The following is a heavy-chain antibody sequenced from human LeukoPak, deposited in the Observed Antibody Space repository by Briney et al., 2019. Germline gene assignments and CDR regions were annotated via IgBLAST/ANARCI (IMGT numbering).Heavy chain of an antibody. CDR3: ARGYCSSTSCYLALDAFDI. J-gene: IGHJ3*02. Sequence: GGSLRLSCAASGFTFSSYAMSWVRQAPGKGLEWVSGISWNSGSIGYADSVKGRFTISRDNAKNSLYLQMNSLRAEDMALYYCARGYCSSTSCYLALDAFDIWGQGTMVTVSS. CDR2: ISWNSGSI. D-gene: IGHD2-2*01. V-gene: IGHV3-9*03. CDR1: GFTFSSYA.